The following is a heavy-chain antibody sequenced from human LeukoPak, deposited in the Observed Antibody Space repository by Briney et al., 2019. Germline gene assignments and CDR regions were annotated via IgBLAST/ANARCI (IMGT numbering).Heavy chain of an antibody. V-gene: IGHV1-24*01. CDR1: GNSLTKLS. CDR3: AASSPYNWKAHDF. CDR2: FAPEDGKI. Sequence: ASVKVSCKVSGNSLTKLSMHWVREPPGKGPEWMGGFAPEDGKIICAQKFEGRLTMTEDTSTETAYMELSSLRSEDTSEYYCAASSPYNWKAHDFWGQGSLVIVSS. D-gene: IGHD1-1*01. J-gene: IGHJ4*02.